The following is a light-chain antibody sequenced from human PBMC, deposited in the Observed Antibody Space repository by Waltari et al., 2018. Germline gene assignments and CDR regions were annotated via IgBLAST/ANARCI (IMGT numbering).Light chain of an antibody. J-gene: IGKJ5*01. CDR1: QSISSW. Sequence: DIQMTQSPSTLSASVGARVPITCRASQSISSWLAWYQQKPGKAPRLLIYKAFSLESGVPSRFSGSGSGTEFTLTISSLQPDDFATYYCQQYESYSITFGQGTRLEIK. CDR3: QQYESYSIT. CDR2: KAF. V-gene: IGKV1-5*03.